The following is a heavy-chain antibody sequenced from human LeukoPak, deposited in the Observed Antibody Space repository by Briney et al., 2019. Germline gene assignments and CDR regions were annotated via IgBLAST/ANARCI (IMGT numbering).Heavy chain of an antibody. CDR3: GRTVGYFDY. Sequence: PSQTLSLTCAIPGDSVSNKDAAWNWIRESPSRGLEWLGRTFYRSKWYNDYAVSVKGRIIVSADTSKNQFSLHLNSVTPDDTAVYYCGRTVGYFDYWGQGILVTVSS. V-gene: IGHV6-1*01. CDR2: TFYRSKWYN. D-gene: IGHD2-15*01. J-gene: IGHJ4*02. CDR1: GDSVSNKDAA.